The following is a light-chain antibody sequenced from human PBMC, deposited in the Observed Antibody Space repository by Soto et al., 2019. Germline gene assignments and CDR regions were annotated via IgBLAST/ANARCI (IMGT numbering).Light chain of an antibody. CDR3: CSYAGSYD. V-gene: IGLV2-11*01. J-gene: IGLJ1*01. CDR2: DVS. Sequence: QSALTQPRSVSGSPGQSVTISCTGTSSYVGGYNYVSWYQQHPGKAPKLIIYDVSQRPSGVPERFSGSTSGNAASLTISGLLTEDEADYFCCSYAGSYDFGTGTKVTVL. CDR1: SSYVGGYNY.